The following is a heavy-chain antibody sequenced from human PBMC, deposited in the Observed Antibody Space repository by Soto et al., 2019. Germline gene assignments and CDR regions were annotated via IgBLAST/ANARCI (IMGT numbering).Heavy chain of an antibody. V-gene: IGHV1-69*13. J-gene: IGHJ5*02. Sequence: SVKVSCKASGGTFSSYAISWVRQAPGQGLEWMGGIIPIFGTANYAQKFQGRVTITADESTSTAYMELSSLRSEDTAVYYCARDYDCSSTSCYFARPNWFDPWGQGTLVTVSS. CDR3: ARDYDCSSTSCYFARPNWFDP. D-gene: IGHD2-2*01. CDR2: IIPIFGTA. CDR1: GGTFSSYA.